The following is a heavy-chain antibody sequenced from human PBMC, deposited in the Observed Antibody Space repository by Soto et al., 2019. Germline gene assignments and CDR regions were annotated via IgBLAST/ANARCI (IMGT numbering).Heavy chain of an antibody. V-gene: IGHV4-34*01. CDR2: INHSGST. CDR1: GGSFSGYY. J-gene: IGHJ6*03. Sequence: QVQLQQWGAGLLKPSETLSLTCAVYGGSFSGYYWSWIRQPPGKGLEWIGEINHSGSTNYNPSLKSRVTISVDTSKNQFSLKLSSVTAADTAVYYCARVWGIAARRQRGGGYYMDVWGKGTTVTVSS. CDR3: ARVWGIAARRQRGGGYYMDV. D-gene: IGHD6-6*01.